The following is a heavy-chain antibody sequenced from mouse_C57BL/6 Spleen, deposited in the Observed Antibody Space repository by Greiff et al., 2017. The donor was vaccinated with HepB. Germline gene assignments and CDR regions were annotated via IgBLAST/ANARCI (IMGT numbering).Heavy chain of an antibody. CDR2: INPSSGYT. CDR1: GYTFTSYW. CDR3: ARWGGLLLDAMDY. V-gene: IGHV1-7*01. D-gene: IGHD2-3*01. Sequence: VQLQQSGAELAKPGASVKLSCKASGYTFTSYWMHWVKQRPGQGLEWIGYINPSSGYTKYNQKFKDKATLTADTSSSTAYMQLSSLTYEDSAVYYCARWGGLLLDAMDYWGQGTSVTVSS. J-gene: IGHJ4*01.